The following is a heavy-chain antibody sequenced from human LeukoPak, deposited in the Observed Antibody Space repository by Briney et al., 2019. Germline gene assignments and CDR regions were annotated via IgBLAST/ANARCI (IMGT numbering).Heavy chain of an antibody. Sequence: PGGSLRLSCAASGFTFSSYGMLWVRQAPGKGLEWVAVISYDGSNKYYADSVKGRFTISRDNSKNTLYLQMNSLRAEDTAVYYCARAFRGLVTGTTFEGLDYWGQGTLVTVSS. CDR2: ISYDGSNK. V-gene: IGHV3-30*03. CDR1: GFTFSSYG. CDR3: ARAFRGLVTGTTFEGLDY. J-gene: IGHJ4*02. D-gene: IGHD1-20*01.